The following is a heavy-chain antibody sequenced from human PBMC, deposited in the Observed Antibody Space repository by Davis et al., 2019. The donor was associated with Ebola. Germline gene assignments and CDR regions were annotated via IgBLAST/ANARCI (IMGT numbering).Heavy chain of an antibody. CDR3: ARVATDWFDP. V-gene: IGHV3-74*01. CDR1: GFTFSSYW. CDR2: INGDATIT. Sequence: GESLKISCAASGFTFSSYWMHWVRQTPGTGLVWVSNINGDATITNYADSVKGRFIISRDNAKNTLYLQMNSLRVEDAGLYFCARVATDWFDPWGQGTLVTASS. J-gene: IGHJ5*02.